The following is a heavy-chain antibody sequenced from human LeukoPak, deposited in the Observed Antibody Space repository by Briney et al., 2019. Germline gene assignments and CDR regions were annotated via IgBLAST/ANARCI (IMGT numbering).Heavy chain of an antibody. Sequence: GGSLRLSCAASGSNFGNYYVSWVRQAPGKGLEWVANIKHDGNWKFYADSVKGRFTISRDNAKNSLYLQMNSLRAEDTALYYCAKGRGYSYGYDAFDIWGQGTMVTVSS. CDR1: GSNFGNYY. D-gene: IGHD5-18*01. CDR3: AKGRGYSYGYDAFDI. J-gene: IGHJ3*02. CDR2: IKHDGNWK. V-gene: IGHV3-7*03.